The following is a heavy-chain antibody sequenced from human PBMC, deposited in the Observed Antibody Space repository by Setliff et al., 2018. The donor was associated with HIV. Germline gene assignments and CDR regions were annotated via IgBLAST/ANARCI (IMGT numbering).Heavy chain of an antibody. CDR2: INTSGGSA. Sequence: ASVKVSCKASGYTFTSYPMHWVRQAPGQGLEWMGVINTSGGSAGYAEKFRGRVTMTSDTSTNTVYMELRSLRSEETAVFYCARDGGDGSGYYYADYWGQGTLVTVSS. V-gene: IGHV1-46*01. CDR1: GYTFTSYP. CDR3: ARDGGDGSGYYYADY. J-gene: IGHJ4*02. D-gene: IGHD3-22*01.